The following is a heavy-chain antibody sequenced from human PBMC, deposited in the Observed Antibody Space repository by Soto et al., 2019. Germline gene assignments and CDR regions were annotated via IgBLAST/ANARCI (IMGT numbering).Heavy chain of an antibody. J-gene: IGHJ4*02. V-gene: IGHV1-18*01. Sequence: QVQLVQSGAEVKKPGASVKVSCKASGYTFTSYGISWVRQAPGQGLEWMGWISAYNGNTNYAQKLQGRVTMTTDTSPSTACKELRSLRSDDTAVYYCARERGDSQRASLVDYWGQGTLVTVSS. D-gene: IGHD2-21*02. CDR3: ARERGDSQRASLVDY. CDR2: ISAYNGNT. CDR1: GYTFTSYG.